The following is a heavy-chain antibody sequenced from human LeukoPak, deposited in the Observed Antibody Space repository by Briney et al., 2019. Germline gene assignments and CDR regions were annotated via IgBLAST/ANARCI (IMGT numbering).Heavy chain of an antibody. V-gene: IGHV5-51*01. CDR3: ARLAYYEDSGYHLDY. CDR2: IYPSDSDT. J-gene: IGHJ4*02. CDR1: GYTLTSYW. Sequence: GESLKISCKFSGYTLTSYWIAWVRQMPGEGLEWMGIIYPSDSDTRYSPSFEGQVTFSADKSVTTAYLQWSSLKASDSAMYYCARLAYYEDSGYHLDYWGQGTLVTVPS. D-gene: IGHD3-22*01.